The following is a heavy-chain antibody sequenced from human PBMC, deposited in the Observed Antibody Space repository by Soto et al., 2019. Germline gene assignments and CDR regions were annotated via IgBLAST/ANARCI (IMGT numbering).Heavy chain of an antibody. Sequence: GGSLRLSCAASGFTFSSYAMSWVRQAPGKGLEWVSAISGSGGSTYYADSVKGRFTISRDNSKNTLYLQMNSLRAEDTAVYYCANGVYYDYIWGSYRPFDYWGQGTLVTVSS. V-gene: IGHV3-23*01. D-gene: IGHD3-16*02. J-gene: IGHJ4*02. CDR1: GFTFSSYA. CDR2: ISGSGGST. CDR3: ANGVYYDYIWGSYRPFDY.